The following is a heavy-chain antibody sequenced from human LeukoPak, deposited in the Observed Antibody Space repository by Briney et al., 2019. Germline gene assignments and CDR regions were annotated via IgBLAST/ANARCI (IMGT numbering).Heavy chain of an antibody. J-gene: IGHJ4*02. D-gene: IGHD3-22*01. CDR1: GFTFNTYA. CDR3: AKGMDSSGTSFDY. V-gene: IGHV3-23*01. CDR2: VSTRGTTT. Sequence: GGSLRPSRAASGFTFNTYAMTWVRQGPGKGLEWISAVSTRGTTTYYSDSVKGRFTISRDNSKNTLYLQMNSLGVEDTAVYYCAKGMDSSGTSFDYWGQGTLVTVSS.